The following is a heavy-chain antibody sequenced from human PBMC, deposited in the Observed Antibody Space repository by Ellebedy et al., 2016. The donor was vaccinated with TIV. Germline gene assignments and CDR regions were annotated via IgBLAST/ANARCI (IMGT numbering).Heavy chain of an antibody. V-gene: IGHV1-46*01. Sequence: ASVKVSXKASGYTFTNYYMHWVRQAPGQGLEWMGIINPSGGRTSYAQKFQGRVTMTRDTSTSTVYMELSSLRSEDTAVYYCAIRYSSGWSLDYWGQGTLVTVSS. CDR1: GYTFTNYY. D-gene: IGHD6-19*01. CDR3: AIRYSSGWSLDY. CDR2: INPSGGRT. J-gene: IGHJ4*02.